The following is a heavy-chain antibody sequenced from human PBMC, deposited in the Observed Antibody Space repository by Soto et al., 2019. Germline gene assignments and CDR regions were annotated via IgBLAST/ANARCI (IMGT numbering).Heavy chain of an antibody. J-gene: IGHJ5*02. CDR2: IIAYIGNT. Sequence: ASVKVSCKASGYTFTSYGISWVRQAPGQGLEWMGWIIAYIGNTNYAQKLQGRVTMTTDESTSTAYMELSSLRSEDTAVYYCARSIGIVGATVWFDPWGQGTLVTVSS. V-gene: IGHV1-18*01. D-gene: IGHD1-26*01. CDR3: ARSIGIVGATVWFDP. CDR1: GYTFTSYG.